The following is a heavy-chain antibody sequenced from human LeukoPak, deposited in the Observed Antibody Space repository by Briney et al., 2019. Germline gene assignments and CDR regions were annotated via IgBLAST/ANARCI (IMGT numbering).Heavy chain of an antibody. CDR2: ISTIGST. V-gene: IGHV4-61*02. D-gene: IGHD2-15*01. CDR3: ARDGCGGSCSHYYYYYMDV. CDR1: SGSISSSNYY. Sequence: SETLSLTCTVSSGSISSSNYYWSWIRQPAGKGLEWIGRISTIGSTNYNPSLNSRVTISIDTSKNQFSLKLSSVTAADTAVYYCARDGCGGSCSHYYYYYMDVWGKGTTVTISS. J-gene: IGHJ6*03.